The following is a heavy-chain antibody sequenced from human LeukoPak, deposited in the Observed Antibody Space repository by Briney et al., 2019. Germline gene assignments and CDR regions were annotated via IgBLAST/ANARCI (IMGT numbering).Heavy chain of an antibody. Sequence: SSVKVSCKASGGTFSSYAISWVRQAPGQGLEWMGGIIPIFGTANYAQKFQGRVTITTDESTSTAYVELSSLRSEDTAVYYCARDWRDYYDSSGYYYQAFDIWGQGTMVSVSS. D-gene: IGHD3-22*01. J-gene: IGHJ3*02. V-gene: IGHV1-69*05. CDR2: IIPIFGTA. CDR3: ARDWRDYYDSSGYYYQAFDI. CDR1: GGTFSSYA.